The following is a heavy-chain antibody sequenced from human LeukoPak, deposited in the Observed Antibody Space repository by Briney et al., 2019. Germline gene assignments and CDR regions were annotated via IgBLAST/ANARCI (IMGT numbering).Heavy chain of an antibody. V-gene: IGHV3-23*01. D-gene: IGHD6-13*01. Sequence: GGSLRLSCAASGFTFSSYAMNWVRRAPGKGLEWVSTIIGSGGSAYYADSVKGRFTISRDDSKNTLYLQMNSLRAEDTAVYYCAKEASSTWYYFDYWGQGTLVTVSS. CDR2: IIGSGGSA. J-gene: IGHJ4*02. CDR1: GFTFSSYA. CDR3: AKEASSTWYYFDY.